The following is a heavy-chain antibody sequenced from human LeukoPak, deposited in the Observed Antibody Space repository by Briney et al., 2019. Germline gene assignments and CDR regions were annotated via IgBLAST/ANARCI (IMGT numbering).Heavy chain of an antibody. CDR3: ARRSHLPAAMQEHAFDI. D-gene: IGHD2-2*01. CDR1: GGSISSSSYY. Sequence: PSETLSLTCTVSGGSISSSSYYWGWIRQPPGKGLEWIGSIYYSGSPYYNPSLKSRVTISVDTSKNQFSLKLSSVTAADTAVYYCARRSHLPAAMQEHAFDIWGQGTMVTVSS. J-gene: IGHJ3*02. CDR2: IYYSGSP. V-gene: IGHV4-39*01.